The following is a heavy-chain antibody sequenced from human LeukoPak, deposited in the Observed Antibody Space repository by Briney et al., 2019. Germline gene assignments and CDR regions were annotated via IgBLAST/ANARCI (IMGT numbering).Heavy chain of an antibody. CDR1: GGSVSNSLYY. CDR2: IYYSGSI. D-gene: IGHD3-10*01. J-gene: IGHJ4*02. CDR3: ARRDQTVGSGFDY. V-gene: IGHV4-39*01. Sequence: PSETLSLTCTVSGGSVSNSLYYWSWIRQPPGKGLEWIGQIYYSGSIYYNPSLKSRVTISVDSSKNQFSLKLISVTAADTAVYYCARRDQTVGSGFDYWGQGTLVTVSS.